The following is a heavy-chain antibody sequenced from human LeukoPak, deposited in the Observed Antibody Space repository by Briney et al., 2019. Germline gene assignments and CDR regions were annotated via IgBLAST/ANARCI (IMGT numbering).Heavy chain of an antibody. D-gene: IGHD3-22*01. Sequence: GGSLRLSCAASGFTFSSYAMSWVRQAPGKGLEWVSAISGSGGSTYYADSVKGRFTISRDNSKNTLYLQMNSLRSEDTAIYYCARSTYYFDSSGYYRKTPSIFNAFDIWGQGTMVTVFS. CDR3: ARSTYYFDSSGYYRKTPSIFNAFDI. CDR2: ISGSGGST. CDR1: GFTFSSYA. J-gene: IGHJ3*02. V-gene: IGHV3-23*01.